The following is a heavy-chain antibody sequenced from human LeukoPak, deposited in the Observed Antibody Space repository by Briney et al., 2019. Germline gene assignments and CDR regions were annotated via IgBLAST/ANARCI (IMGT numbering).Heavy chain of an antibody. CDR2: IIPTFGIA. V-gene: IGHV1-69*04. CDR1: GGTFSSYA. Sequence: SVKVSCKASGGTFSSYAISWVRQAPGQGLEWMGRIIPTFGIANYAQKFQGRVTITADKSTSTAYMELSSLRSEDTAVYYCARGYSGYDYGYFDYWGQGTLVTVSS. J-gene: IGHJ4*02. D-gene: IGHD5-12*01. CDR3: ARGYSGYDYGYFDY.